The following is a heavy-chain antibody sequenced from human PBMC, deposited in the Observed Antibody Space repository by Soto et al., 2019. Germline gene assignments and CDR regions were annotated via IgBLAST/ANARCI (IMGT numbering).Heavy chain of an antibody. D-gene: IGHD3-10*01. V-gene: IGHV3-30*18. CDR3: AKTWFGEDNYGMDV. Sequence: QVQLVESGGGVVQPGTSLRLSCAASGFTFTSYGLHWVHQAPGKGLEWVAGISYDGSKKYFADSVKGRFTISRDNPRSTLFLDMNSLRGEDTAIYYCAKTWFGEDNYGMDVWGQGTTVTVSS. CDR1: GFTFTSYG. J-gene: IGHJ6*02. CDR2: ISYDGSKK.